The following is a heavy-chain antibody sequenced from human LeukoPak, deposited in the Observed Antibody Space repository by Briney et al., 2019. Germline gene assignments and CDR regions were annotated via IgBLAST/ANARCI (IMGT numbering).Heavy chain of an antibody. CDR1: GFTFSSYA. D-gene: IGHD6-19*01. CDR2: ISGSGGST. Sequence: PGGSLRLSCAASGFTFSSYAMSWVRQAPGKGLEWVSAISGSGGSTYYADSVKGRFTISRDNSKNTLYLQMNSLRAEDTAVYYCAKDFSSGWLPEYFQHWGQGTLVTVSS. J-gene: IGHJ1*01. CDR3: AKDFSSGWLPEYFQH. V-gene: IGHV3-23*01.